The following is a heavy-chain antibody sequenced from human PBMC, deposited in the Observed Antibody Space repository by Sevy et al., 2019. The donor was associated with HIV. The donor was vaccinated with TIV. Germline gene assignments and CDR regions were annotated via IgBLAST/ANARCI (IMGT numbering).Heavy chain of an antibody. J-gene: IGHJ6*02. Sequence: GGSLRLSCAASGFTFDDYAMHWVRQAPGKGLEWVSGISWNSGSIGYADSVKGRFTISRDNAKNSLYLQMNSLRAEDTALYYCAKDTAPHYYDSRGQYYYYYGMDVWGQGTTDTVSS. CDR2: ISWNSGSI. D-gene: IGHD3-22*01. CDR1: GFTFDDYA. V-gene: IGHV3-9*01. CDR3: AKDTAPHYYDSRGQYYYYYGMDV.